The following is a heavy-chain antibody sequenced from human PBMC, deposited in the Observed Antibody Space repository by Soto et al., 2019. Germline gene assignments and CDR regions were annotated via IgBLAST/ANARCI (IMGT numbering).Heavy chain of an antibody. J-gene: IGHJ4*02. D-gene: IGHD1-7*01. Sequence: CQASGFNFDNYGMHWVRQAPGKGLEWVAVITYDGSNKYYADSVKGRFTISRDNSKNTLSLHLNTLKPEDTAVYHCAKDRVGGTFYTPLGFWGQGTLVTVSS. CDR1: GFNFDNYG. V-gene: IGHV3-30*18. CDR3: AKDRVGGTFYTPLGF. CDR2: ITYDGSNK.